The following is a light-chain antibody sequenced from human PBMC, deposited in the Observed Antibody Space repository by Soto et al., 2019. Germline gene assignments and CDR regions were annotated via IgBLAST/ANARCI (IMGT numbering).Light chain of an antibody. Sequence: QSALTQPASVSGSPGQSITISCTGSSSDVGSYNLVSWYQHHPGNTPKLMIYEGSRRPSGVSDRFSGSKSGNTASLTISGLQAEDEADYYCSSSTINNTVLFGGGTKLTVL. CDR3: SSSTINNTVL. CDR2: EGS. J-gene: IGLJ2*01. V-gene: IGLV2-14*02. CDR1: SSDVGSYNL.